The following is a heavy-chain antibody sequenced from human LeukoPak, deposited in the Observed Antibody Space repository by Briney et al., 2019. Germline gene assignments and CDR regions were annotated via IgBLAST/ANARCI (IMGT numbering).Heavy chain of an antibody. CDR2: IWYDGSNK. Sequence: PGRSLRLSCAASGFTFSSYGMHWVRQAPGEGLEWVAVIWYDGSNKYYADSVKGRFTISRDNSKNTLYLQMNSLRAEDTAVYYCARSRGAADAFDIWGQGTMVTVSS. J-gene: IGHJ3*02. CDR3: ARSRGAADAFDI. CDR1: GFTFSSYG. D-gene: IGHD3-10*01. V-gene: IGHV3-33*01.